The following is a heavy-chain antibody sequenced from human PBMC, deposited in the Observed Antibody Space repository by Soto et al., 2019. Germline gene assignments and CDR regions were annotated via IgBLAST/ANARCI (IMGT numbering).Heavy chain of an antibody. CDR1: GFTFDDYA. J-gene: IGHJ4*02. V-gene: IGHV3-9*01. CDR3: AKDFRYYYDSSGYYDY. D-gene: IGHD3-22*01. CDR2: ISWNSGST. Sequence: GGSLRLSCAASGFTFDDYAMAWGRPAPGEGLEWVSGISWNSGSTGYADSVKGRFIISRDNATNSLYLQMNSLRAEDTALYYCAKDFRYYYDSSGYYDYWGQGALLTVSS.